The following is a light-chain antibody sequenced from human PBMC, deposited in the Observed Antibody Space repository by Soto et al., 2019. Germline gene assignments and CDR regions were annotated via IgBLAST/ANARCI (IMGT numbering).Light chain of an antibody. Sequence: EIGGTQSPGTLSLSPGERGTLSCRASQSVTHSFLAWYQQIPGQAPRLLIYDASIRATGIPDRFSGIGSGTDFSLTISRLEPEDFAVDYFLQYGSVPTTFGSGTRVDLK. CDR3: LQYGSVPTT. J-gene: IGKJ3*01. CDR2: DAS. CDR1: QSVTHSF. V-gene: IGKV3-20*01.